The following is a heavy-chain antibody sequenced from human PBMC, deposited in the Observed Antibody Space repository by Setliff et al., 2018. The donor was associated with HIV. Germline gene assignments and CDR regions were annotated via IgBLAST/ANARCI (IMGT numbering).Heavy chain of an antibody. CDR3: ARGRYRSRWYASNHYYIDV. D-gene: IGHD6-13*01. Sequence: SETLSLTCTVSGGSISSSSYYWGWVRQPPGKGLQWIGSIYYRGSTYYNPSLKSRVTISVDTSKNQFSLKLRSVTAADTALYYCARGRYRSRWYASNHYYIDVWGKGTTVTVSS. CDR1: GGSISSSSYY. J-gene: IGHJ6*03. V-gene: IGHV4-39*01. CDR2: IYYRGST.